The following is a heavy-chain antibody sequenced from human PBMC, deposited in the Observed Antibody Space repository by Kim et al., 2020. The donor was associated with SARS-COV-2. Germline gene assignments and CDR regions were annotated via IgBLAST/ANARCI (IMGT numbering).Heavy chain of an antibody. J-gene: IGHJ5*02. Sequence: YYNPSLESRVTISVDTSKNHFSLKQSSVTTADTDVYYCARVVVGAVGWFDPWGQGTLVTVSS. D-gene: IGHD2-15*01. CDR3: ARVVVGAVGWFDP. V-gene: IGHV4-31*02.